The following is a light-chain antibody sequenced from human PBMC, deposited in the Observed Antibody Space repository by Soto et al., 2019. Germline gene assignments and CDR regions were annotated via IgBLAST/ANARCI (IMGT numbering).Light chain of an antibody. V-gene: IGKV3-15*01. J-gene: IGKJ4*01. CDR3: LQDYNYPLT. CDR2: RTS. Sequence: EIVMTQSPATLSVSPGERATLSCRASQSISSNLAWYQQKPGQAPRLLMFRTSSRATGFPARFSGSGSGTDFTLTISSLQPEDFATYYCLQDYNYPLTFGGGTKVDI. CDR1: QSISSN.